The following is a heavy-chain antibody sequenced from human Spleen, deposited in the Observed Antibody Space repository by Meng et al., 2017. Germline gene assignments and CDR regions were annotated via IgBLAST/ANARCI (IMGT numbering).Heavy chain of an antibody. V-gene: IGHV1-3*01. CDR3: ARGYSSTRFNWLDP. D-gene: IGHD2/OR15-2a*01. CDR1: GYTFTSYI. J-gene: IGHJ5*02. Sequence: QVQLVDAGAEVKKPGASVKVSCQASGYTFTSYIFHWGRQAPGQRFEWMGWINAGSGNTKYSQKLQDRVTITSDTSASTAYMELSSLRSEDTAVYYCARGYSSTRFNWLDPWGQGALVTVFS. CDR2: INAGSGNT.